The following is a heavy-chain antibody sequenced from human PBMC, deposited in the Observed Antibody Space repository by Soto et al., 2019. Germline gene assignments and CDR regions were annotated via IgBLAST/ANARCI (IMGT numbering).Heavy chain of an antibody. D-gene: IGHD2-15*01. V-gene: IGHV1-2*02. CDR2: INPNSGGT. J-gene: IGHJ6*02. CDR3: ARDSVAANYYYYYGMDV. CDR1: GYTFTGYY. Sequence: GASVKVSCKASGYTFTGYYMHWVRQAPGQGLEWMGWINPNSGGTNYAQKFQGRVTMTRDTSISTAYMELSRLRSDDTAVYYCARDSVAANYYYYYGMDVWGQGTTVTVS.